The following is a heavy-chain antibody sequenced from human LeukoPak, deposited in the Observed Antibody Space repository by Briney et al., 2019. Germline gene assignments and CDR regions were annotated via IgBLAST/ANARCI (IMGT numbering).Heavy chain of an antibody. D-gene: IGHD3-22*01. CDR3: ARDGNYYDSSGYYSGVLGDAFDI. CDR1: GYTFTGYY. J-gene: IGHJ3*02. Sequence: ASVKVSCKASGYTFTGYYMHWVRQAPGQGLEWMGWISAYNGNTNYAQKLQGRVTMTTDTSTSTAYMELRSLRSDDTAVYYCARDGNYYDSSGYYSGVLGDAFDIWGQGTMVTVSS. CDR2: ISAYNGNT. V-gene: IGHV1-18*04.